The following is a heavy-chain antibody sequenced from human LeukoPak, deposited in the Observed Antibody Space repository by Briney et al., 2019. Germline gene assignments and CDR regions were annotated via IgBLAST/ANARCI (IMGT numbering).Heavy chain of an antibody. CDR2: INHSGST. CDR3: ARGRVRRFDY. V-gene: IGHV4-34*01. J-gene: IGHJ4*02. CDR1: GGSFSGYY. D-gene: IGHD1-1*01. Sequence: PSETLSLTCAVYGGSFSGYYWSWIRQPPGKGLECIGEINHSGSTNYNPSLKGRVTISVDTSKNQFSLKLSSVTAADTAVYYCARGRVRRFDYWGQGTLVTVSS.